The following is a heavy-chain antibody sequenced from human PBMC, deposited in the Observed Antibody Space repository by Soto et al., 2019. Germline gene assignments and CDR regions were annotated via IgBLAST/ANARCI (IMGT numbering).Heavy chain of an antibody. CDR2: IYYSGPT. CDR3: ARGELPDSHFDP. Sequence: PSETLSLTCTVSGGSISSYYWSWIRQPPGKGPEWIGYIYYSGPTNYNPSLKSRVTISVDTSKNQFSLKLNSVTAADPAVYYCARGELPDSHFDPWGQGTLVTVSS. V-gene: IGHV4-59*01. CDR1: GGSISSYY. D-gene: IGHD1-26*01. J-gene: IGHJ5*02.